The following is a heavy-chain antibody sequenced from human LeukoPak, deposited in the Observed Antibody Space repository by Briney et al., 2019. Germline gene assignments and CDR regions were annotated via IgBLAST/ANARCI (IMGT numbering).Heavy chain of an antibody. CDR3: ARVLSKYSSVDAFDI. J-gene: IGHJ3*02. V-gene: IGHV4-59*01. CDR1: GGSISSYY. D-gene: IGHD6-19*01. Sequence: SETLSLTCTVSGGSISSYYWSWIRQPPGKGLEWIGYIYYSGSTNYNPSLKSRVTISVDTSKNQFSLKLSPVTAADTAVYYCARVLSKYSSVDAFDIWGQGTMVTVSS. CDR2: IYYSGST.